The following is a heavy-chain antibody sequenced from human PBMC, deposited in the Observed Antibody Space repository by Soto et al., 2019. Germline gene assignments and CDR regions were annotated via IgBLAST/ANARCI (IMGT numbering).Heavy chain of an antibody. J-gene: IGHJ4*02. Sequence: SETLSLTCTVSGGSISSSSYYWGWIRQPPGKGLEWIGSIYYRGNTYYNPSLKSRVTISVDTSKNPFSLKLSSVTAADTAVYYCAREGGGYCSGGSCQVDYWGQGTLVTVS. V-gene: IGHV4-39*02. CDR3: AREGGGYCSGGSCQVDY. CDR2: IYYRGNT. CDR1: GGSISSSSYY. D-gene: IGHD2-15*01.